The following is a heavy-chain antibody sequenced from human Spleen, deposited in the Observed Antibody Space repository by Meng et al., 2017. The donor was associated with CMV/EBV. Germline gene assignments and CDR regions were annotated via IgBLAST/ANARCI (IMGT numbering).Heavy chain of an antibody. CDR2: ISGSGGST. CDR1: GFTFSSYA. V-gene: IGHV3-23*01. CDR3: ASLTTGYSSSWYYYYYGMDV. Sequence: GGSLRLSCAASGFTFSSYAMSWVRQAPGKGLEWVSAISGSGGSTYYADSVKGRFTISRDNSKNTLYLQMNSLRAEDTAVYYCASLTTGYSSSWYYYYYGMDVWGQGTTVTVSS. D-gene: IGHD6-13*01. J-gene: IGHJ6*02.